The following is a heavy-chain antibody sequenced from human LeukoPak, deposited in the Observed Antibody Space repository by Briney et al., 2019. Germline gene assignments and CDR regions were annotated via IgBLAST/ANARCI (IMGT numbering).Heavy chain of an antibody. V-gene: IGHV3-11*01. CDR3: AREDGYYDSSGYFPRNYYYYGMDV. Sequence: GGSLRLSCAASGFTFSDYYMSWIRQAPGKGLEWVSYISSSGSTIYYADSVKGRFTTSRDNAKNSLYLQMNSLRAEDTAVYYCAREDGYYDSSGYFPRNYYYYGMDVWGQGTTVTVSS. D-gene: IGHD3-22*01. CDR1: GFTFSDYY. CDR2: ISSSGSTI. J-gene: IGHJ6*02.